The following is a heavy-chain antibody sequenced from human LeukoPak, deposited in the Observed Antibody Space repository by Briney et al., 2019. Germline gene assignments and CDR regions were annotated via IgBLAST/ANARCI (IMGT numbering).Heavy chain of an antibody. CDR1: GFTSSSYG. V-gene: IGHV3-33*01. Sequence: GGSLRLSCAASGFTSSSYGMHWVRQAPGKGLEWVAVIWYDGSNKYYADSVKGRSTISRDNSKNTLYLQMNSLRAEDTAVYYCARDGSGSYWPSSYYYYGMDVWGQGTTVTVSS. J-gene: IGHJ6*02. D-gene: IGHD1-26*01. CDR2: IWYDGSNK. CDR3: ARDGSGSYWPSSYYYYGMDV.